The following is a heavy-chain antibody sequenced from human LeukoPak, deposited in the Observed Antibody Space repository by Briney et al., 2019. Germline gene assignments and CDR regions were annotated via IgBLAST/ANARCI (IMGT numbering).Heavy chain of an antibody. V-gene: IGHV3-74*01. CDR2: IKNDESST. CDR3: ARADCSSTSCTQIDY. CDR1: GFTFSSYW. J-gene: IGHJ4*02. D-gene: IGHD2-2*01. Sequence: GGSLRLSCAASGFTFSSYWMHWARQAPGKGLVWVSRIKNDESSTSYADSVKGRFTISRDNAKNTLYLQMNSLRAEDTAVYYCARADCSSTSCTQIDYWGQGTLVTVSS.